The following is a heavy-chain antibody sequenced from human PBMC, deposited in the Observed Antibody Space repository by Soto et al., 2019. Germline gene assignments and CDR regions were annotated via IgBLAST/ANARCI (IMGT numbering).Heavy chain of an antibody. D-gene: IGHD1-26*01. Sequence: PSETLSLTCTVSGGSVNSGIYYWSWIRQPPGKGLEWIGYIYYSGSTNYNPSLKSRVTISVDTSKNQFSPKLSSVTAADTAVYYCARAYSGSYFDYWGQGTLVTVSS. V-gene: IGHV4-61*01. CDR1: GGSVNSGIYY. CDR2: IYYSGST. CDR3: ARAYSGSYFDY. J-gene: IGHJ4*02.